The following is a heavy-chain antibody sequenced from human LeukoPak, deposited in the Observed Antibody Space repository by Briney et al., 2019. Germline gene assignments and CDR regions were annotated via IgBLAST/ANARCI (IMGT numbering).Heavy chain of an antibody. CDR2: IYHSGSTT. Sequence: PSETLSLTCTVSGGSVSGSTYYWNWIRQPPGKGLEWIGYIYHSGSTTNYNPSLKSRATITVDTSKNQFSLKLNYVTAADTAVYYCARDEDNGGRYYYYMDVWGKGTTVTVSS. V-gene: IGHV4-61*01. J-gene: IGHJ6*03. CDR1: GGSVSGSTYY. D-gene: IGHD2-8*01. CDR3: ARDEDNGGRYYYYMDV.